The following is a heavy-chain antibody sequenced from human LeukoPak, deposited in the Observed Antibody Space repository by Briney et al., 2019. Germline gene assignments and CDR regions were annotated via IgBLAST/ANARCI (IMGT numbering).Heavy chain of an antibody. V-gene: IGHV4-4*07. D-gene: IGHD4-17*01. Sequence: SETLSLTCTVSGSSFNSYYWSWIRQPARKGLEWIGRIHTSGSAEYNPSLQSRVTLSVDVSKKQFSLKMTSATAADTAVYYCARDIVYLIDEDYGWGQGTLVTVSS. CDR2: IHTSGSA. CDR1: GSSFNSYY. CDR3: ARDIVYLIDEDYG. J-gene: IGHJ4*02.